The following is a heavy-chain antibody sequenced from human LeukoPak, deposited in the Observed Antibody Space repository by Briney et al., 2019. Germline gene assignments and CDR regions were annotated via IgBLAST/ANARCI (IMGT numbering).Heavy chain of an antibody. Sequence: PGRSLRLSCAASGFTFSSYGMHWVRQAPGKGLEWVAVISYDGSNKYYADSVKGRFTISRDNSKNTLYLQMNSLRAEDTAVYYCAKDRYGSGIYPADYWGLGTLVTVSS. CDR1: GFTFSSYG. CDR3: AKDRYGSGIYPADY. D-gene: IGHD3-10*01. J-gene: IGHJ4*02. CDR2: ISYDGSNK. V-gene: IGHV3-30*18.